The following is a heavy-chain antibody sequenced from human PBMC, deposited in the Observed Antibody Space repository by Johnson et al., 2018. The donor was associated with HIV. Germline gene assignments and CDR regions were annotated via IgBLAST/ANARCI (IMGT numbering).Heavy chain of an antibody. V-gene: IGHV3-11*04. Sequence: QVQLVESGGGLIQPGGSLRLSCAASGVTVSTNYMSWIRQAPGKGLEWVSYISSSGSTIYYADSVKRRFTISRDNAKNSLYLQVNSLRAEDTAVYYCARGWLFLDAFDIWGQGTMVTVSS. J-gene: IGHJ3*02. D-gene: IGHD3-9*01. CDR3: ARGWLFLDAFDI. CDR1: GVTVSTNY. CDR2: ISSSGSTI.